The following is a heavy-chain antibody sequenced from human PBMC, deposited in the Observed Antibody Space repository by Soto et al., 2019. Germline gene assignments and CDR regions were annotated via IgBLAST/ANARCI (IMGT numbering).Heavy chain of an antibody. CDR2: IYYSGST. CDR1: GGSISSYY. J-gene: IGHJ4*02. D-gene: IGHD2-2*01. CDR3: AREVVPAEAIDY. V-gene: IGHV4-59*12. Sequence: SETLSLTCTVSGGSISSYYWSWIRQPPGKGLEWIGYIYYSGSTNYNPSLKSRVTISVDTSKNQFSLKLSSVTAADTAVYYCAREVVPAEAIDYWGQGTLVTVSS.